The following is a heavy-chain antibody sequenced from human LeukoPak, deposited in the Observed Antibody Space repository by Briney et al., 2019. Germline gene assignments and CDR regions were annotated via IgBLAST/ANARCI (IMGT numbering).Heavy chain of an antibody. Sequence: ASVKVSCKASGYTFTSYYMHWVRQAPGQGLEWMGIINPSAGTTTYAQKFQGRVTMTSDMSTSTAYMELSSLRSEDTAVYYCARDGGSYYYGSGSTRGDFDYWGQGTLVTVSS. V-gene: IGHV1-46*01. D-gene: IGHD3-10*01. CDR2: INPSAGTT. J-gene: IGHJ4*02. CDR3: ARDGGSYYYGSGSTRGDFDY. CDR1: GYTFTSYY.